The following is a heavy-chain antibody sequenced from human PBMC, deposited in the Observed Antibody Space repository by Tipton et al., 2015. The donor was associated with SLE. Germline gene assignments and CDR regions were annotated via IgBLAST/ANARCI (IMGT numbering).Heavy chain of an antibody. CDR2: MYYSGST. D-gene: IGHD3-22*01. Sequence: GYMYYSGSTKYNPSLKSRVTISVDTYKSQFSLKLTSVSAADTAVYYCARKGFYDFSGIFDSWGQGTLVTVSS. J-gene: IGHJ4*02. CDR3: ARKGFYDFSGIFDS. V-gene: IGHV4-59*01.